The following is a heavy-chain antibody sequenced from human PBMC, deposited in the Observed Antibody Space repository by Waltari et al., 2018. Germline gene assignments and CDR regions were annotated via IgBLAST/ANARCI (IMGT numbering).Heavy chain of an antibody. Sequence: QVQLQQWGAGLLKPSETLSLTCAVYGGSFSGYYWSWIRQPPGKGLEWIGEINHSGSTNDNPSLKSRVTISVDTSKNQFSLKLSSVTAADTAVYYCARGGLTTVVTPTGWFDPWGQGTLVTVSS. CDR2: INHSGST. D-gene: IGHD4-17*01. CDR1: GGSFSGYY. J-gene: IGHJ5*02. CDR3: ARGGLTTVVTPTGWFDP. V-gene: IGHV4-34*01.